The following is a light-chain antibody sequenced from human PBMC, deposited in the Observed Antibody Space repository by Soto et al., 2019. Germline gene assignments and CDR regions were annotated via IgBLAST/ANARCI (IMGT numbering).Light chain of an antibody. Sequence: DIPMTQSPSSLSASVGDRVTITCQASQDINNYLNWYQQKPGKAPKVLIYDASNLETGVPSRFSRSGSVTDFSFTINSLQPEDIETYYCQPYDNLPFTFGPGTKVDLK. V-gene: IGKV1-33*01. CDR1: QDINNY. J-gene: IGKJ3*01. CDR3: QPYDNLPFT. CDR2: DAS.